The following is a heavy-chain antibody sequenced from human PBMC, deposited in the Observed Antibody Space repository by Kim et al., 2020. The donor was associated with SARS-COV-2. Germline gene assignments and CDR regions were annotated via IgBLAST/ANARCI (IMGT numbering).Heavy chain of an antibody. V-gene: IGHV3-64D*09. CDR3: VKEGNYGSGSYYNLWYFDY. Sequence: GGSLRLSCSASGFTFSSYAMHWVRQAPGKGLEYVSAISSNGGSTYYADSVKGRFTISRDNSKNTLYLQMSSLRAEDTAVYYCVKEGNYGSGSYYNLWYFDYWGQGTLVTVSS. CDR2: ISSNGGST. J-gene: IGHJ4*02. CDR1: GFTFSSYA. D-gene: IGHD3-10*01.